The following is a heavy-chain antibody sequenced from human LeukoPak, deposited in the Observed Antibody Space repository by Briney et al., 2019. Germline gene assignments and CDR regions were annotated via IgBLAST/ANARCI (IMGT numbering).Heavy chain of an antibody. CDR3: ARSGFAGGSFDI. CDR1: GYRFITYW. D-gene: IGHD3-10*01. Sequence: GESLKISCKGSGYRFITYWIGWVGEMPGKGLEWMGIIYAGDSETRYSPSFQGQVSISVDKSISAAFLQWSSLKASDTAMYYCARSGFAGGSFDIWGQGTMVTVSS. V-gene: IGHV5-51*01. CDR2: IYAGDSET. J-gene: IGHJ3*02.